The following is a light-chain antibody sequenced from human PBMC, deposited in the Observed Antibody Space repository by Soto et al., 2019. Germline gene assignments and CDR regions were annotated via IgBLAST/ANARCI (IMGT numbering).Light chain of an antibody. Sequence: QSALTQPASVSGSPGRSVTISCTGTSSDVGDFNYVSWYQHLPGRAPKLIIYDVTNRPSGISYRFSASKSGRTASLTISGLQAEDEAAYYCCSYSSSTTHVVFGGGTKLTVL. J-gene: IGLJ2*01. CDR2: DVT. V-gene: IGLV2-14*03. CDR1: SSDVGDFNY. CDR3: CSYSSSTTHVV.